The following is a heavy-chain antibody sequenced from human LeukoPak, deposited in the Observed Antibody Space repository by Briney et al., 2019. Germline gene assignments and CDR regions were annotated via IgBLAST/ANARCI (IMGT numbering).Heavy chain of an antibody. J-gene: IGHJ4*02. Sequence: GESLKISCKGSGYSFTSYWIGWVRQMPGKGLEWMGIIYPGDSDTRYSPSFQGQVTISADKSISTACLQWSSLKASDTAMYYCARQVDTAMVFGPYYFDYWGQGTLVTVSS. V-gene: IGHV5-51*01. CDR1: GYSFTSYW. CDR3: ARQVDTAMVFGPYYFDY. CDR2: IYPGDSDT. D-gene: IGHD5-18*01.